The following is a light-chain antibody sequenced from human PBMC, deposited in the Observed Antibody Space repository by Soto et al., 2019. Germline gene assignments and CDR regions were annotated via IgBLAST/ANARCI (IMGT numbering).Light chain of an antibody. CDR2: GAS. Sequence: ETVMTQSPATLSVSPGERATLSCRASQSVSTNLAWYQQKPGQGPRLLIYGASTRATGIPARFSGTGSGTDFTLTISSLQSEDVAVYYCQQYYSAPLTFGGGTKVDIK. CDR3: QQYYSAPLT. CDR1: QSVSTN. J-gene: IGKJ4*01. V-gene: IGKV3-15*01.